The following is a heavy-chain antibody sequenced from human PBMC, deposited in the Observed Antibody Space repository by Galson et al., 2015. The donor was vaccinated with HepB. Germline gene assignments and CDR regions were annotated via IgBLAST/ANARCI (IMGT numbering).Heavy chain of an antibody. D-gene: IGHD3-10*01. CDR2: IYSGGST. V-gene: IGHV3-53*01. J-gene: IGHJ4*02. Sequence: SLRLSCAASGFTVSSNYMSWVRQAPGKGLEWVSVIYSGGSTYYADSVKGRFTISRDNSKNTLYLQMNSLRAEDTAVYYCARGQSGSYYASSFRYFDYWGQGTLVTVSS. CDR1: GFTVSSNY. CDR3: ARGQSGSYYASSFRYFDY.